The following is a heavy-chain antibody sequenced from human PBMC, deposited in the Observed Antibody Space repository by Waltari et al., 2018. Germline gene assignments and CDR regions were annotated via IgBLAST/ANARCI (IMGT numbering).Heavy chain of an antibody. Sequence: EVQLVESGGGLVQPGGSLRLSCAASGFTFSSYSMNWVRQAPGKGLEWVSYISSSSTIYYADSVKGRFTISRDNAKNSLYLQMNSLRAEDTAVYYCARVRVTIFGVVTHFDYWGQGTLVTVSS. J-gene: IGHJ4*02. D-gene: IGHD3-3*01. V-gene: IGHV3-48*04. CDR3: ARVRVTIFGVVTHFDY. CDR1: GFTFSSYS. CDR2: ISSSSTI.